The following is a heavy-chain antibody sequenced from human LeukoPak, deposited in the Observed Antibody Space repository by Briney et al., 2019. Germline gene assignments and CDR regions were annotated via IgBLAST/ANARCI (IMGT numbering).Heavy chain of an antibody. CDR3: ALGGGYYLEYFQH. CDR1: GFTFRDYY. Sequence: GGSLGLSCAVSGFTFRDYYMSWIRQAPGKGLEWVAVISYDGSNKYYADSVKGRFTISRDNSKNTLYLQMNSLRAEDTAVYYCALGGGYYLEYFQHWGQGTLVTVSS. CDR2: ISYDGSNK. V-gene: IGHV3-30*03. D-gene: IGHD3-22*01. J-gene: IGHJ1*01.